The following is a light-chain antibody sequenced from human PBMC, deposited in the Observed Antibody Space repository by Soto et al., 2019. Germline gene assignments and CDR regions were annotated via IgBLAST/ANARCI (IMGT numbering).Light chain of an antibody. J-gene: IGKJ2*01. Sequence: DTVMTQSPDSLAVSLGERATINCKSSQTLLYVSTNKHYLAWYQQKSGQPPKLLIYWASTRESGVPDRFSGSGSGTDFTLTINSLQAEDVAVYYCQQYYSTPYTFGQGTRLEIK. V-gene: IGKV4-1*01. CDR2: WAS. CDR1: QTLLYVSTNKHY. CDR3: QQYYSTPYT.